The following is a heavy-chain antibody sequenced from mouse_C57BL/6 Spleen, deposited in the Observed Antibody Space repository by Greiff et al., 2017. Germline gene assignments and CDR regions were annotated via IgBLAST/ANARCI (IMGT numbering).Heavy chain of an antibody. V-gene: IGHV1-82*01. D-gene: IGHD2-5*01. CDR3: AREYYSNYWYFDV. Sequence: QVQLKQSGPELVKPGASVKISCKASGYAFSSSWMNWVKQRPGKGLEWIGRIYPGDGDTNYNGKFKGKATLTADKSSSTAYMQLSSLTSEDSAVYFCAREYYSNYWYFDVWGTGTTVTVSS. CDR2: IYPGDGDT. CDR1: GYAFSSSW. J-gene: IGHJ1*03.